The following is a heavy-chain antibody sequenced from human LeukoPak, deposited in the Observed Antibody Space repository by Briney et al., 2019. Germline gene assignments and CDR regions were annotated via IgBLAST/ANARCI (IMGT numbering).Heavy chain of an antibody. J-gene: IGHJ4*02. Sequence: GASVKVSCKASGYTFTGYYMHWVRQAPGQGLEWMGWINPNSGGTNYAQKFQGRVTMTRDTSISTAYMELSSLRSEDTAVYYCARGNGYGVSGRGFDYWGQGTLVTVSS. CDR1: GYTFTGYY. CDR2: INPNSGGT. V-gene: IGHV1-2*02. CDR3: ARGNGYGVSGRGFDY. D-gene: IGHD4-17*01.